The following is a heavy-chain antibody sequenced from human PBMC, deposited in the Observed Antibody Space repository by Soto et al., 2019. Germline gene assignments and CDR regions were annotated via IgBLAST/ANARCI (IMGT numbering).Heavy chain of an antibody. CDR3: ARTVYDFWSGYFDY. J-gene: IGHJ4*02. Sequence: PGGSLRLSCAASGFTFSSYWMHWVRQAPGKGLEWVARINSDGSSTNYADSVKGRFTISRDNSKNTLYLQMNSLRAEDTAVYYCARTVYDFWSGYFDYWGQGTLVTVSS. V-gene: IGHV3-74*01. D-gene: IGHD3-3*01. CDR2: INSDGSST. CDR1: GFTFSSYW.